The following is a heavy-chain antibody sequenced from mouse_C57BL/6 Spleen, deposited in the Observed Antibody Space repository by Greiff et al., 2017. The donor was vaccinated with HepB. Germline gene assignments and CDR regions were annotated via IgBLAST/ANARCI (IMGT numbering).Heavy chain of an antibody. CDR2: IDPSDSYT. Sequence: VQLQESGAELVMPGASVKLSCKASGYTFTSYWMHWVKQRPGQGLEWIGEIDPSDSYTNYNQKFKGKSTLTVDKSSSTAYMQLSSLTSEDSAVYYCARRTGVWYFDVWGTGTTVTVSS. CDR3: ARRTGVWYFDV. V-gene: IGHV1-69*01. D-gene: IGHD4-1*01. J-gene: IGHJ1*03. CDR1: GYTFTSYW.